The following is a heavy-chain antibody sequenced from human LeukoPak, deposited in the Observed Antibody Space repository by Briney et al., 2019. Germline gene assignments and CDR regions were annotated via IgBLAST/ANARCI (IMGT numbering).Heavy chain of an antibody. Sequence: SETLSLTCTVSGGSISSYYWSWIRQPPGKGLEWIGYIYYSGGTNYNPSLKSRVTISVDTSKNQFSLKLSSVTAADTAVYYCARELMGASTYWGQGTLVTVSS. D-gene: IGHD1-26*01. V-gene: IGHV4-59*01. J-gene: IGHJ4*02. CDR1: GGSISSYY. CDR2: IYYSGGT. CDR3: ARELMGASTY.